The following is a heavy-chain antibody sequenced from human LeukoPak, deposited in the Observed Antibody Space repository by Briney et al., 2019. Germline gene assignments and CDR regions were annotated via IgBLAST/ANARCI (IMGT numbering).Heavy chain of an antibody. J-gene: IGHJ4*02. CDR3: ARDREDYGGNSCLAY. CDR1: GGSISSYY. D-gene: IGHD4-23*01. CDR2: IYTSGST. V-gene: IGHV4-4*07. Sequence: SETLSLTCTVSGGSISSYYWSWIRQPAGKGLEWIGRIYTSGSTNYDPSLKSRVTMSVDTSKNQFSLKLSSVTAADTAVYYCARDREDYGGNSCLAYWGQGTLVTVSS.